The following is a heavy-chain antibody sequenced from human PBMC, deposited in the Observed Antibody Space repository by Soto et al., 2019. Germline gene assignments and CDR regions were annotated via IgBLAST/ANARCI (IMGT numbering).Heavy chain of an antibody. CDR3: ASILRREHPLD. Sequence: SGPLSLTCTVSGGAISNYHWSWIRQPPGKGLEWIGHIYDSVTTNYNPPLKSRVTISVDTSKNQVSLKLNSVTAADTALYLGASILRREHPLDWGPGTLVT. CDR1: GGAISNYH. D-gene: IGHD2-2*02. CDR2: IYDSVTT. V-gene: IGHV4-59*01. J-gene: IGHJ4*02.